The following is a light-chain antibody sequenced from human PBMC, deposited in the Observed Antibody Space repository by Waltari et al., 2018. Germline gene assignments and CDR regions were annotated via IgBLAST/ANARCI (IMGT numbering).Light chain of an antibody. J-gene: IGKJ3*01. CDR2: GAS. Sequence: DIQMTQSPSSLSASVGDRVTITCRASQVISTWLNWYQQQPGKAPKLLIYGASNLQSGVPSTFSGGGSGTDFTLTIASLQPEDFGTYYCQQSYTTPRTFGPGTKVDI. V-gene: IGKV1-39*01. CDR3: QQSYTTPRT. CDR1: QVISTW.